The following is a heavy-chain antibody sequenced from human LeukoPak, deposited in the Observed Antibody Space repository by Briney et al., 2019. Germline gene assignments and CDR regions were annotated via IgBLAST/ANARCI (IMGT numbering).Heavy chain of an antibody. D-gene: IGHD2-2*01. CDR2: ISSSSSYI. V-gene: IGHV3-21*01. Sequence: GGSLRLSCAASGFTFSSYSMNWVRQAPGKGLEWVSSISSSSSYIYYADSVKGRFTISRDNAKNTLYLQMNGLRAEDTAVYYCARDEAGWYQLPKGGMDVWGQGTTVTVSS. CDR3: ARDEAGWYQLPKGGMDV. CDR1: GFTFSSYS. J-gene: IGHJ6*02.